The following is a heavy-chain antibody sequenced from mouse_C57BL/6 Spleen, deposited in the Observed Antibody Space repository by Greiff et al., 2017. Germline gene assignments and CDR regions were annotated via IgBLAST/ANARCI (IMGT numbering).Heavy chain of an antibody. CDR3: ARWNYYGSSPYAMDY. D-gene: IGHD1-1*01. Sequence: VMLVESDAELVKPGASVKISCKVSGYTFTDHTIHWMKQRPEQGLEWIGYIYPRDGSTKYNEKFKGKATLTADTSSSTAYMQLNSLTSEDSAVYFCARWNYYGSSPYAMDYWGQGTSVTVSS. CDR1: GYTFTDHT. V-gene: IGHV1-78*01. CDR2: IYPRDGST. J-gene: IGHJ4*01.